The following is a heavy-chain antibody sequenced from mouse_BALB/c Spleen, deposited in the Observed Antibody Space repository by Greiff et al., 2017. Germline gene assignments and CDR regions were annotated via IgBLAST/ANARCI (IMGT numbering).Heavy chain of an antibody. Sequence: EVKVEESGPGLVKPSQSLSLTCTVTGYSITSDYAWNWIRQFPGNKLEWMGYISYSGSTSYNPSLKSRISITRDTSKNQFFLQLNSVTTEDTATYYCARTYYYGSSYWFAYWGQGTLVTVSA. J-gene: IGHJ3*01. D-gene: IGHD1-1*01. CDR3: ARTYYYGSSYWFAY. CDR1: GYSITSDYA. CDR2: ISYSGST. V-gene: IGHV3-2*02.